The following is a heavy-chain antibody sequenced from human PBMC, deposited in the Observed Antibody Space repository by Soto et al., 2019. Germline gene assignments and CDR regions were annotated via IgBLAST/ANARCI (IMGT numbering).Heavy chain of an antibody. CDR3: ARGYSGSYPFDY. V-gene: IGHV1-69*13. Sequence: SVKVSCKASGGTFSSYAISWVRQAPEQGLEWMGGIIPIFGTANYAQKFQGRVTITADESTSTAYMELSSLRSEDTAVYYCARGYSGSYPFDYWGQGTLVTVSS. CDR1: GGTFSSYA. CDR2: IIPIFGTA. J-gene: IGHJ4*02. D-gene: IGHD1-26*01.